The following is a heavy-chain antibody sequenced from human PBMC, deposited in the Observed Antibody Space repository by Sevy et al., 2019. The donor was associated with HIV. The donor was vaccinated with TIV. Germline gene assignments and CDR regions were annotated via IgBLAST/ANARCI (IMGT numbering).Heavy chain of an antibody. D-gene: IGHD2-15*01. CDR1: GFTFSTST. Sequence: GGSLRLSCAASGFTFSTSTMNWVRQAPGKGLEWVSLMTSSGSYILCADSVKGRFTISRDNAKNSVFLQMNSLRVADTAVYYCVRDGWNYWGQGTLVTVSS. V-gene: IGHV3-21*01. CDR2: MTSSGSYI. J-gene: IGHJ4*02. CDR3: VRDGWNY.